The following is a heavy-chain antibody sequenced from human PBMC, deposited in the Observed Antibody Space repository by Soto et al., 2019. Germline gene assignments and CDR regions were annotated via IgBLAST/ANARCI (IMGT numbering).Heavy chain of an antibody. V-gene: IGHV3-33*01. CDR1: GFTFSAHG. CDR2: IFDDGIQK. CDR3: ARAHNRIGGHNWFDS. D-gene: IGHD3-16*01. J-gene: IGHJ5*01. Sequence: QVQLVESGGGVVQPGSSLRLSCAASGFTFSAHGMHWVRQAPGKGPEWVAVIFDDGIQKFYPDSVKGRFTISRDTSKDTLYLDMSGLRAEDTAIYYCARAHNRIGGHNWFDSWGQGTLVTVSS.